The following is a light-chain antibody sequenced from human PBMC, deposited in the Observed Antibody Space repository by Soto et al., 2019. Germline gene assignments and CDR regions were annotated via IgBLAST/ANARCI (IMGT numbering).Light chain of an antibody. CDR3: GSLDSSLSAYV. J-gene: IGLJ1*01. Sequence: SSCSGSSSNIGGNSVSWYQQLPGTAPKLLIYDDNKRPSGIPDRFSGSKSGTSATLGITGFQTGDEADYYCGSLDSSLSAYVFGTGTKVTVL. CDR2: DDN. CDR1: SSNIGGNS. V-gene: IGLV1-51*01.